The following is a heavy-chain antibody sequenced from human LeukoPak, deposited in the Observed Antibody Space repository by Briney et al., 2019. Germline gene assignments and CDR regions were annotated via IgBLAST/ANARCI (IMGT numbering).Heavy chain of an antibody. Sequence: SETLSLTCTVSGGSISSSSYYWGWIRQPPGKGLEWIGSIYYSGSTYYNPSLKSRVTISVDTSKNQFSLKLSSVTAADTAVYYCARDKTYYYDSSGYYRRNWFDPWGQGTLSPSPQ. V-gene: IGHV4-39*07. CDR2: IYYSGST. CDR1: GGSISSSSYY. D-gene: IGHD3-22*01. CDR3: ARDKTYYYDSSGYYRRNWFDP. J-gene: IGHJ5*02.